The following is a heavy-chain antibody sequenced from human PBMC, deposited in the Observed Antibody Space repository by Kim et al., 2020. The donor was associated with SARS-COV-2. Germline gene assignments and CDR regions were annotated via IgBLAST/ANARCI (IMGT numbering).Heavy chain of an antibody. J-gene: IGHJ6*02. CDR1: GFTFSSYS. D-gene: IGHD4-17*01. CDR3: ARDRSGDPIRYSYYGMDV. V-gene: IGHV3-21*01. CDR2: ISSSSSYI. Sequence: GGSLRLSCAASGFTFSSYSMNWVRQAPGKGLEWVSSISSSSSYIYYADSVKGRFTISRDNAKNSLYLQMNSLRAEDTAVYYCARDRSGDPIRYSYYGMDVWGQGTTVTVSS.